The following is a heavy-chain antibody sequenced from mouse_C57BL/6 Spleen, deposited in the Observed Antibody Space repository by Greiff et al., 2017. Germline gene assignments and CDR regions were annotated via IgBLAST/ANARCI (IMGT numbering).Heavy chain of an antibody. CDR3: ARQGYYGYDLYYFDY. J-gene: IGHJ2*01. CDR1: GFTFSDYG. CDR2: ISSGSSTI. D-gene: IGHD2-2*01. Sequence: EVKLMESGGGLVKPGGSLKLSCAASGFTFSDYGMHWVRQAPEKGLEWVAYISSGSSTIYYADTVKGRFTISRDNAKNTLFLQMTSLRSEDTAMYYCARQGYYGYDLYYFDYWGQGTTLTVSS. V-gene: IGHV5-17*01.